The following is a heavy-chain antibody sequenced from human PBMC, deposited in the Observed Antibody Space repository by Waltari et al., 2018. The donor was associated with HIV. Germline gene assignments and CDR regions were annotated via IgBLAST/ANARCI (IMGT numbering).Heavy chain of an antibody. J-gene: IGHJ3*02. CDR1: ASSISRNYY. V-gene: IGHV4-38-2*02. D-gene: IGHD3-22*01. CDR2: IYRSGTT. CDR3: ARDQDYYDSSGYTSYAFDI. Sequence: QVLLQESGPRLVKSSETLSLTCTVSASSISRNYYWGWIHQAPGKGLEWIGSIYRSGTTYYNPSFKTRVTISGNMSKNQYSLKLSSLTAADTAVYYCARDQDYYDSSGYTSYAFDIWGRGTMIIVSS.